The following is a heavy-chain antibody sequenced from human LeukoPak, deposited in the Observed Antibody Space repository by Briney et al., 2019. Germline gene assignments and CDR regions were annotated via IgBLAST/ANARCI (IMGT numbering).Heavy chain of an antibody. CDR2: IYYSGST. CDR3: ARSSSLRYYGMDV. V-gene: IGHV4-59*08. Sequence: PSETLSLTCTVSGGSISSYYWSWIRQPPGKGLEWIGYIYYSGSTNYNPSLKSRVTISVDTSKNQFSLKLSSVTAADTAVYYCARSSSLRYYGMDVWGQGTTVTVSS. J-gene: IGHJ6*02. D-gene: IGHD6-13*01. CDR1: GGSISSYY.